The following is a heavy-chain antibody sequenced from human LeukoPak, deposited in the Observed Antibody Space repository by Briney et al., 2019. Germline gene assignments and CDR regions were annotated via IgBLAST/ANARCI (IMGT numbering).Heavy chain of an antibody. Sequence: SETLSLTCTVSGYSISSGYYWGWIRQPPGQGLEWTGTIDHSGSTYYNPSLKSRITISVDTSKNQFSLKLSSVTAADTAVYYCARLSGSGSYMGYYYYMDVWGKGTTVTISS. CDR1: GYSISSGYY. CDR2: IDHSGST. J-gene: IGHJ6*03. V-gene: IGHV4-38-2*02. CDR3: ARLSGSGSYMGYYYYMDV. D-gene: IGHD3-10*01.